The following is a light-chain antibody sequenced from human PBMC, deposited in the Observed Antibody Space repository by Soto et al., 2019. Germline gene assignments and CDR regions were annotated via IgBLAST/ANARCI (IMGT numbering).Light chain of an antibody. V-gene: IGLV1-40*01. Sequence: QSVLTQPPSVSGAPGQRVTIYCTGNNSNLGAGYDVHWYQQLPGAAPKLVIFGNRNRPSGVPERFSGSKSGPSASLAITGLQAEDEADYYCQAYDYSLTAFVFGGGTKLTVL. CDR2: GNR. J-gene: IGLJ3*02. CDR1: NSNLGAGYD. CDR3: QAYDYSLTAFV.